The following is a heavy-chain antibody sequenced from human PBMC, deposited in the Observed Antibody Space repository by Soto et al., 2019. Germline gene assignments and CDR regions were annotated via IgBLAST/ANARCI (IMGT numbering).Heavy chain of an antibody. D-gene: IGHD1-26*01. CDR3: ARWESRPGAFDT. V-gene: IGHV4-39*01. J-gene: IGHJ3*02. CDR2: IYYSGVT. CDR1: GGSVSSGAPY. Sequence: SETLSLTCTVSGGSVSSGAPYWGWIRQPPGKRLEWIGTIYYSGVTYYNPSLQSRVTISVDTSKNQLSLNLTSVTAADTAVYFCARWESRPGAFDTWGLGTMVTVSS.